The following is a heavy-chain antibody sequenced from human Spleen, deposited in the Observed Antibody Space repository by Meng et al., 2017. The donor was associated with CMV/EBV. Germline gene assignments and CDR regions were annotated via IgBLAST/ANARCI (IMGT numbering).Heavy chain of an antibody. CDR3: ARDHAYYYDSSGLWYFDL. CDR2: IYTSGST. D-gene: IGHD3-22*01. CDR1: GGSISSYY. Sequence: QVQLQESGPGLVKPSETLSLTCTVSGGSISSYYWSWIRQPAGKGLEWIGRIYTSGSTNYNPSLKSRVTMSVDTSKNQFSLKLSSVTAADTAVYYCARDHAYYYDSSGLWYFDLWGRGTLVTVSS. V-gene: IGHV4-4*07. J-gene: IGHJ2*01.